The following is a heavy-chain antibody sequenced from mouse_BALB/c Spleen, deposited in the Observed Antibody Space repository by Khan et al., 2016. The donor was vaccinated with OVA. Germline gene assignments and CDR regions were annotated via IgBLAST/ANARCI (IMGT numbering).Heavy chain of an antibody. CDR1: GYTFTNYG. J-gene: IGHJ3*01. CDR2: INTYTGEP. V-gene: IGHV9-3-1*01. D-gene: IGHD2-2*01. CDR3: ARYGYSDWFPY. Sequence: QIQLVQSGPELKKPGETVKISCKASGYTFTNYGMNWVKQAPGKGLKWMGWINTYTGEPTYADDFKGRFAFSLETSANTAYLQINNLKSEDTAAYFCARYGYSDWFPYRGQGTLVTVSA.